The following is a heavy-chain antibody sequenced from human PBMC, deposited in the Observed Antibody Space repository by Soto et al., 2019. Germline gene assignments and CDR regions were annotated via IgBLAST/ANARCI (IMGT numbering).Heavy chain of an antibody. V-gene: IGHV1-46*01. D-gene: IGHD5-12*01. J-gene: IGHJ6*02. Sequence: ASVKVSFKTSGDSFSSYYVHWVRQAPGQGLEWIGMINPSGGSTSYAQKFQVRVSMTRDTSTSTVDMELSSLRSEDTAVYYCARRAYNYASMDVWGQGTTVTVSS. CDR2: INPSGGST. CDR3: ARRAYNYASMDV. CDR1: GDSFSSYY.